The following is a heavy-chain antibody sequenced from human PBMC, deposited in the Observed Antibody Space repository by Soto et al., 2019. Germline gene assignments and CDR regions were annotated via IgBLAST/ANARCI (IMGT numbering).Heavy chain of an antibody. D-gene: IGHD3-10*01. V-gene: IGHV4-31*03. J-gene: IGHJ5*02. Sequence: SETLSLTCTVSGGSISSGGYYWSWIRQHPGKGLEWIGYIYYSGSTYYNPSLKSRVTISADTSKNQFSLKLSSVTAADTAVYYCVRGVRNCFDPWGQGTLVTVSS. CDR1: GGSISSGGYY. CDR3: VRGVRNCFDP. CDR2: IYYSGST.